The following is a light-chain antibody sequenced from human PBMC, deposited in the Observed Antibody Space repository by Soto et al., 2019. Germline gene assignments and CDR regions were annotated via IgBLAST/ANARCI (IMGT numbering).Light chain of an antibody. J-gene: IGLJ1*01. CDR1: SSDEGAYNY. CDR2: EVS. CDR3: SSYTSSSTLYV. V-gene: IGLV2-14*01. Sequence: QSALTQPASVSGSPGQSITISCTGTSSDEGAYNYVSWYQQHPGKAPKLMIYEVSNRPSGVSNRFSGSKSGNTASLTISGLQAEDEADYYCSSYTSSSTLYVFGTGTKVTVL.